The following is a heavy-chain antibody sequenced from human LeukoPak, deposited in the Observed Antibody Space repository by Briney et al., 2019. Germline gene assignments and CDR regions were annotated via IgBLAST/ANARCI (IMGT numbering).Heavy chain of an antibody. V-gene: IGHV3-21*01. Sequence: GGSLRLSCAASGFTFSSYAMSWVRQAPGKGLEWVSSISSSSSYIYYADSVKGRFTISRDNAKNSLYLQMNSLRAEDTAVYYCARGMHSSGWYAFDIWGQGTMVTVSS. CDR1: GFTFSSYA. CDR2: ISSSSSYI. J-gene: IGHJ3*02. CDR3: ARGMHSSGWYAFDI. D-gene: IGHD6-19*01.